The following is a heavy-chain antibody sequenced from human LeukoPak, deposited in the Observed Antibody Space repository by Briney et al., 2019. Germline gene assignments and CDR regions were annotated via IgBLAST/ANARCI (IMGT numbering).Heavy chain of an antibody. V-gene: IGHV4-39*01. CDR2: IYYSGST. Sequence: KPSETLSLTCTVSGGSISSSSYYWGWIRQPPGKGLEWIGSIYYSGSTYYNPSLKSRVTISVDTSKNQFSLKLSSVTAADTAVYYCATPNSGKPDYWGQGTLVTVSS. J-gene: IGHJ4*02. D-gene: IGHD1-7*01. CDR1: GGSISSSSYY. CDR3: ATPNSGKPDY.